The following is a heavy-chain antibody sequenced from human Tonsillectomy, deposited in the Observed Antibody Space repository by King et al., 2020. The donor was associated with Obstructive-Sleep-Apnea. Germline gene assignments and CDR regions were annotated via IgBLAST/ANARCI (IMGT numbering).Heavy chain of an antibody. CDR3: ARFRHGPTIKAFDY. CDR2: IYYSGST. J-gene: IGHJ4*02. CDR1: GGSISSSSYY. D-gene: IGHD5-24*01. Sequence: QLQESGPGLVKPSETLSLTCTVSGGSISSSSYYLGWIRQPPGKGLAWIGSIYYSGSTYYNPSLKSRVTISVDTSKNQFSLKLSSVTAADTAVYYCARFRHGPTIKAFDYWGQGTLVTVSS. V-gene: IGHV4-39*07.